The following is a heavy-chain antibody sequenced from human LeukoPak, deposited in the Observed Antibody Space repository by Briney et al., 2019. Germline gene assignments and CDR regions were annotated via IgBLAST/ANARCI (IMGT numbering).Heavy chain of an antibody. V-gene: IGHV1-2*02. J-gene: IGHJ4*02. CDR2: INPNSGGT. CDR3: ARPLLYSNFVVDY. CDR1: GYTFTGYY. Sequence: GASVKVSCKASGYTFTGYYMHWVRQAPGQGREWMGWINPNSGGTNYAQKFQGRVTMTRDTSISTAYMELSGLRSDDTAVYYCARPLLYSNFVVDYWGQGTLVTVSS. D-gene: IGHD4-11*01.